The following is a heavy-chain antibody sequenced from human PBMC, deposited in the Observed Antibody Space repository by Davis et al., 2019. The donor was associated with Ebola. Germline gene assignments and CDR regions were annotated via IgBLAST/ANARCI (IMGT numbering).Heavy chain of an antibody. V-gene: IGHV1-2*06. CDR1: GYTFNGYY. Sequence: AASVTVSCKASGYTFNGYYMHWVRQAPGQGLEWMGRINHNSGGTNYAQKFQGRVTMTRDTSISTAYMELSRLRSDDTAVYYCARGADYYDSSGYYQSWYYGMDVWGKGTTVTVSS. CDR3: ARGADYYDSSGYYQSWYYGMDV. D-gene: IGHD3-22*01. J-gene: IGHJ6*04. CDR2: INHNSGGT.